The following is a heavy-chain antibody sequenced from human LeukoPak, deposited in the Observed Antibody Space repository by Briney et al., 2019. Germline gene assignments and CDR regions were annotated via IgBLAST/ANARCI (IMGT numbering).Heavy chain of an antibody. CDR3: ARGRYSAGDNWFDP. V-gene: IGHV4-59*01. CDR1: GGSITSSY. CDR2: IHYTGST. Sequence: QASETLSLTCTVSGGSITSSYWSWIRQSPGKGLEWIEYIHYTGSTNYNPSLKSRVTMLIDTSKNQFSLKLSSVTAADTAVYYCARGRYSAGDNWFDPWGQGTLVTVSS. D-gene: IGHD3-9*01. J-gene: IGHJ5*02.